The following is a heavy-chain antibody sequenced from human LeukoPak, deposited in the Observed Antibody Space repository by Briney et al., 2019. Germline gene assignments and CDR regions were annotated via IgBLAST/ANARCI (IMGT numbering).Heavy chain of an antibody. V-gene: IGHV3-30*04. CDR3: ATGGGLATEIDY. J-gene: IGHJ4*02. CDR1: GFTFSGCA. CDR2: VSCDGIIK. D-gene: IGHD3-16*01. Sequence: TGRSLRLSCATSGFTFSGCAMHWVRQAPGKGLEWVAVVSCDGIIKYYADSLKGRFTISRDNSKNTLYLQMNSLRTEDTAMYYCATGGGLATEIDYWGQGTLVTVSS.